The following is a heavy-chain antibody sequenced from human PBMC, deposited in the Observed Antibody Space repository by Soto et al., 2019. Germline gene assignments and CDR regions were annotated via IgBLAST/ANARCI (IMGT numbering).Heavy chain of an antibody. Sequence: NPXGSLLRSCSASGFTFSYYTVHWVRRAPGKGLEWVSSISGIRDYIRYADSVKGRFTISRDNAKTSLYLQMNSLTAEDTAVYYCEREGVHNYNEYYFDYWGQGTLVTVSS. CDR1: GFTFSYYT. D-gene: IGHD3-22*01. CDR2: ISGIRDYI. J-gene: IGHJ4*02. V-gene: IGHV3-21*06. CDR3: EREGVHNYNEYYFDY.